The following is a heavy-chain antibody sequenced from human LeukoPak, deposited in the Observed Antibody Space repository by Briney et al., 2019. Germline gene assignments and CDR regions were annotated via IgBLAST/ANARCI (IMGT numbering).Heavy chain of an antibody. D-gene: IGHD2-2*01. CDR1: GGSISSSYYY. CDR2: IYYSGST. CDR3: ARLVSCSSSCYFDY. J-gene: IGHJ4*02. Sequence: PSETLSLTCTVSGGSISSSYYYWAWIRQPPGKGLEWIGSIYYSGSTYYNSPLRSRLTISVDTSKNQFSLKLSSVSAAGTAAYYCARLVSCSSSCYFDYWGQGTLVTVSS. V-gene: IGHV4-39*01.